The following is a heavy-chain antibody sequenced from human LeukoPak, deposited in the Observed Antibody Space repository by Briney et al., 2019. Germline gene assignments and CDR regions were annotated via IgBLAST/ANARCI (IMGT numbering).Heavy chain of an antibody. CDR2: INHSGST. Sequence: SETLSLTCTVYGGSFSGYYWSWIRQPPGKGLEWIGEINHSGSTNYNSSLESRVTISVDTSKNQFSLKLSSVTAADTAVYYCARLVRFYYYYMDVWGKGTTVTVSS. J-gene: IGHJ6*03. V-gene: IGHV4-34*01. D-gene: IGHD2-8*01. CDR3: ARLVRFYYYYMDV. CDR1: GGSFSGYY.